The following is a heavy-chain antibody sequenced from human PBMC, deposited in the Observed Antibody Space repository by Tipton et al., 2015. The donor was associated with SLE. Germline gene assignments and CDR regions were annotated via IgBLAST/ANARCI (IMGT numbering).Heavy chain of an antibody. J-gene: IGHJ5*02. CDR3: ARGGVPQVVPDH. Sequence: SLRLSCVASGFSFSRFWMHWVRQGPGQGPVWVSRINRDGSSTSYVDSVKGRFTTSRDNAKNTLYLDMNNLRADDTAVYFCARGGVPQVVPDHWGQGRLVTVSS. V-gene: IGHV3-74*01. CDR1: GFSFSRFW. D-gene: IGHD3-22*01. CDR2: INRDGSST.